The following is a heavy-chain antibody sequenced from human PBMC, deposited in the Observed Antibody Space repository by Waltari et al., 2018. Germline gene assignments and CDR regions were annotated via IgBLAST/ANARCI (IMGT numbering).Heavy chain of an antibody. CDR1: RGTFSSYA. Sequence: QVQRVQSGAEVKKPGSSVKVSCKASRGTFSSYAISWVRQAPGQGLEWMGGIIPILGIANYAQKFQGRVTITADKSTSTAYMELSSLRSEDTAVYYCASTRERGPYDYGDYSGDAFDIWGQGTMVTVSS. V-gene: IGHV1-69*10. CDR3: ASTRERGPYDYGDYSGDAFDI. J-gene: IGHJ3*02. D-gene: IGHD4-17*01. CDR2: IIPILGIA.